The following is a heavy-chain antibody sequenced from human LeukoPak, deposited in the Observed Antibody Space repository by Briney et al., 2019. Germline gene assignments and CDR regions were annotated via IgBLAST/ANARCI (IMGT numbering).Heavy chain of an antibody. CDR1: GYTFTGYF. Sequence: ASVKVSCKASGYTFTGYFMHWVRQAPGQGVEWMGWINPNSGGTNYAQKFQGRVTMTRDTSISTAYIELSRLRSDDTAVYYCARGAEVVVAADYWGQGTLVTVSS. J-gene: IGHJ4*02. CDR2: INPNSGGT. CDR3: ARGAEVVVAADY. V-gene: IGHV1-2*02. D-gene: IGHD2-15*01.